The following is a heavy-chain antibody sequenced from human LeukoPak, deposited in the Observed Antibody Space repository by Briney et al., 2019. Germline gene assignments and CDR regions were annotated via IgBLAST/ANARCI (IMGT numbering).Heavy chain of an antibody. J-gene: IGHJ4*02. CDR1: GFTFSSYS. CDR3: ATVRPFDY. V-gene: IGHV3-48*02. CDR2: CSSSSTI. Sequence: PGGSLRLSCAASGFTFSSYSMNWVRQAPGKGLEWISYCSSSSTIYYADSVQGRFTVSRDNAKNSLYLQMNSLRDEDTAVYYCATVRPFDYWGQGTLVTVSS. D-gene: IGHD3-22*01.